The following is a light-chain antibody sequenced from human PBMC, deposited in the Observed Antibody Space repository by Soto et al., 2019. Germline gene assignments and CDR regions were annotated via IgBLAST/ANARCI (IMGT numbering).Light chain of an antibody. CDR2: LAS. J-gene: IGKJ1*01. Sequence: VLTQSPGTLSSSPGERATLSCRASQSVSSSYLAWYQQKPGQAPRLLMYLASSRATGIPDRFSGSGSGTDFTLTISGLEAEDFAVYYCQQYGSSPWTFGQGTKVEIK. CDR3: QQYGSSPWT. CDR1: QSVSSSY. V-gene: IGKV3-20*01.